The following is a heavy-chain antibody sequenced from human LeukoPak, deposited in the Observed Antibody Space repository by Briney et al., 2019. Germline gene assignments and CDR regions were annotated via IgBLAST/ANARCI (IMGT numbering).Heavy chain of an antibody. CDR1: GFTVSSNY. V-gene: IGHV3-53*01. CDR3: ARAGAYYYDPNTIDY. CDR2: IYSGGTT. D-gene: IGHD3-22*01. J-gene: IGHJ4*02. Sequence: PGGSLRLSCAASGFTVSSNYMSWVRQAPGKGLEWVSVIYSGGTTYYADSVKGRFTISRDNAKNTLYLQMNSLRVEDTAVYYCARAGAYYYDPNTIDYWGQGTLVTVSS.